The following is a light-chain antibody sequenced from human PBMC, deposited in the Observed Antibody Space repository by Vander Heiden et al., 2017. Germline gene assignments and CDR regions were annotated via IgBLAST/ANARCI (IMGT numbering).Light chain of an antibody. CDR2: AAS. CDR3: QQFNSYPLT. CDR1: QGISRY. V-gene: IGKV1-9*01. Sequence: DIQLTQSPSFLSASVGDRVTITCRASQGISRYLAWYQQKPVKAPKLLIYAASTLQSGVPSRFSGSGSGTEFTLTIISLQPEDFATYYCQQFNSYPLTFGGGTKVEIK. J-gene: IGKJ4*01.